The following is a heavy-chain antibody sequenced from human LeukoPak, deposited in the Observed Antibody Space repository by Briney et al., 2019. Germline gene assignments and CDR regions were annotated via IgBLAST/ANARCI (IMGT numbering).Heavy chain of an antibody. J-gene: IGHJ4*02. V-gene: IGHV3-30*04. CDR2: ISYDGSNK. D-gene: IGHD3-22*01. CDR1: GFTFSSYA. Sequence: GGSLRLSCPAPGFTFSSYAIHWFRQPPAKGLEWVAVISYDGSNKYYADSVKGRFTISRDNSKNTLYLQMNSLRAEDTAVYYCASGWLLLDYWGQGTLVTVSS. CDR3: ASGWLLLDY.